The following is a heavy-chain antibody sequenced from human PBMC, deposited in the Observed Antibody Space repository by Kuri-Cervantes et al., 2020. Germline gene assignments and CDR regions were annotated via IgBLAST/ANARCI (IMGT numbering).Heavy chain of an antibody. V-gene: IGHV3-30-3*01. CDR1: GFTFSSYA. J-gene: IGHJ4*02. Sequence: GESLKISCAASGFTFSSYAMHWVRQAPGKGLEWVAVISYDGSDKYYADSVKGRFTISRDNSKNTLYLQMNSLRAEDTAVYYCALDVDIEATVPGLLDFWGQGTLVTVSS. CDR3: ALDVDIEATVPGLLDF. D-gene: IGHD5-12*01. CDR2: ISYDGSDK.